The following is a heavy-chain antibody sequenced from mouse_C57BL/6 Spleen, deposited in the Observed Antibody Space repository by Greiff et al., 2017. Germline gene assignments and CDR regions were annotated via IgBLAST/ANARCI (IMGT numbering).Heavy chain of an antibody. V-gene: IGHV5-17*01. Sequence: DVHLVESGGGLVKPGGSLKLSCAASGFTFSDYGMHWVRQAPEKGLEWVAYISSGSSTIYYADTVKGRFTISRDNAKNTLFLQMTSLRSEDTAMYYCARRPYYGSSHDYFDYWGQGTTLTVSS. J-gene: IGHJ2*01. CDR3: ARRPYYGSSHDYFDY. CDR1: GFTFSDYG. CDR2: ISSGSSTI. D-gene: IGHD1-1*01.